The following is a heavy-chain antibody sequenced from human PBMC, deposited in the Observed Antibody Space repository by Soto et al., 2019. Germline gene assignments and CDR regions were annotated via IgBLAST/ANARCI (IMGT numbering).Heavy chain of an antibody. Sequence: EVQLVESGGGLVQPGGSLRLSCAASGFTFSMYWMHWVRQAPGKGLLWVSRINGDGTDTTYADSVKGRFTISRDNAKNTVYLQMDGLSAEETAVYYCAREVGRGSGSYYLDYWGQETLVTVSS. J-gene: IGHJ4*02. CDR2: INGDGTDT. CDR3: AREVGRGSGSYYLDY. V-gene: IGHV3-74*03. CDR1: GFTFSMYW. D-gene: IGHD3-16*01.